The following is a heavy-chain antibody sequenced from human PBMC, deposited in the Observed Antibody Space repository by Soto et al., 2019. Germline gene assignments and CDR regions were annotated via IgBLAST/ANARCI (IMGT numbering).Heavy chain of an antibody. CDR3: ARDRVTGTTDPFDY. D-gene: IGHD1-7*01. CDR1: GFTFSSYE. V-gene: IGHV3-48*03. CDR2: ISSSGSTI. Sequence: GGSLRLSCAASGFTFSSYEMNWVRQAPGKGLEWVSYISSSGSTIYYADSVKGRFTISRDNAKNSLYLQMNSLRAEDTAVYYCARDRVTGTTDPFDYWGQGTLVTVSS. J-gene: IGHJ4*02.